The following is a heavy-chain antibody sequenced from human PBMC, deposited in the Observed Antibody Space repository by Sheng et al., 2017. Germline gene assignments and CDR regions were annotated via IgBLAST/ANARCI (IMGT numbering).Heavy chain of an antibody. CDR2: ISYDGSNK. CDR3: ARENWLVYDY. V-gene: IGHV3-30*04. CDR1: GFTFSSYA. D-gene: IGHD6-19*01. Sequence: QVQLVESGGGVVQPGRSLRLSCAASGFTFSSYAMHWVRQAPGKGLEWVAVISYDGSNKYYADSVKGRFTISRDNSKNTLYLQMNSLRAEDTAVYYCARENWLVYDYWGQGTLVTVSS. J-gene: IGHJ4*02.